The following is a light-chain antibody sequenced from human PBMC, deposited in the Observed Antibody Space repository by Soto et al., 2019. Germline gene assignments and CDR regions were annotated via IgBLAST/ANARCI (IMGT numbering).Light chain of an antibody. V-gene: IGKV3-15*01. CDR3: QQYNNWPALYT. J-gene: IGKJ2*01. CDR2: GAS. CDR1: QSVRSN. Sequence: EIVMTQSPATLSVSPGERVTLSCWASQSVRSNLAWYQQQPGQAPRLLIYGASTRASDIPARFSGSGSGTDFTLTISSLQSEDFAVYYCQQYNNWPALYTFGQGTKLEVK.